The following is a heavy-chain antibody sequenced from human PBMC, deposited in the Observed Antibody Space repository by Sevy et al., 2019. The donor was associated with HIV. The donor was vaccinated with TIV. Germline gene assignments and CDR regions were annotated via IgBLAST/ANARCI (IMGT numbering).Heavy chain of an antibody. J-gene: IGHJ4*02. CDR2: MSYDGKNE. CDR3: AKDRSGSWSVDY. D-gene: IGHD6-13*01. Sequence: GGYLRLCCAGSGFTFYNYGIHWVRQAPGKGLGCVTMMSYDGKNENYADSVKGRFTMSRDNSKNTVYLQMNSLRPDDTAIYYCAKDRSGSWSVDYWGQGTLVTVSS. CDR1: GFTFYNYG. V-gene: IGHV3-30*18.